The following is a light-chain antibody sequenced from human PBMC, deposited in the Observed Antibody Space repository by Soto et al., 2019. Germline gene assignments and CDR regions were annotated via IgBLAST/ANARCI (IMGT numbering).Light chain of an antibody. J-gene: IGKJ1*01. CDR2: EAS. CDR1: QSIDTH. V-gene: IGKV1-39*01. Sequence: DIRMTQSPSSLSASVGDRVTITCRASQSIDTHLNWYQQHPGKAPNALIYEASILQSGVTSRFSGSGSGTDFTLTISGLQPDDSATYYCHQTYSPPDTFGQGTKVEIK. CDR3: HQTYSPPDT.